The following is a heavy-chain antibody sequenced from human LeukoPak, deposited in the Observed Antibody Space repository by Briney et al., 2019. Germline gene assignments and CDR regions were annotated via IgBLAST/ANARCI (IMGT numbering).Heavy chain of an antibody. V-gene: IGHV4-59*12. CDR2: IYYSGST. CDR3: ATRITVTTTGREALNWFDP. D-gene: IGHD4-17*01. CDR1: GGSISSYY. Sequence: SETLSLTCTVSGGSISSYYWSWIRQPPGKGLEWIGYIYYSGSTNYNPSLKSRVTISVDTSKNQFSLKLSSVTAADTAVYYCATRITVTTTGREALNWFDPWGQGTLVTVSS. J-gene: IGHJ5*02.